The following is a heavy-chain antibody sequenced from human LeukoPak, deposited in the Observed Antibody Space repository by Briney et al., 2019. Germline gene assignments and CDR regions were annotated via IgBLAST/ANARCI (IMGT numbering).Heavy chain of an antibody. CDR1: GYTFSTYG. Sequence: PGGSLRLSCAASGYTFSTYGMSWARQPPGKGLEWIREINHSGSTNYNPSLKSRVTISVDTSKNQFSLKLSSVTAADTAVYYCARDGSNPDYWGQGTLVTVSS. D-gene: IGHD5-24*01. J-gene: IGHJ4*02. V-gene: IGHV4-34*01. CDR3: ARDGSNPDY. CDR2: INHSGST.